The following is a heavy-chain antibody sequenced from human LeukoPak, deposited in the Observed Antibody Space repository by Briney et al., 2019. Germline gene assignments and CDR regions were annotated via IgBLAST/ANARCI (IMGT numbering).Heavy chain of an antibody. Sequence: SVKVSCKPSGGTFSTYTVSWVRQAPGQGLEWMGGIIPIFGTAKYAQKFQGRVTITTDESTSTAYMELSSLRSEDTAMYYCARDRSFSSPDAFDIWGQGTMVTVSS. V-gene: IGHV1-69*05. J-gene: IGHJ3*02. CDR2: IIPIFGTA. CDR3: ARDRSFSSPDAFDI. D-gene: IGHD6-6*01. CDR1: GGTFSTYT.